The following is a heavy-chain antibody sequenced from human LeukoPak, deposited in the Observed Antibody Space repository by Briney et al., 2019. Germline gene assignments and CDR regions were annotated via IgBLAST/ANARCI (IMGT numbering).Heavy chain of an antibody. V-gene: IGHV3-48*03. D-gene: IGHD4-17*01. Sequence: GGSLRLSCAASGFTFSSYEMNWVRQAPGKGLEWVSYISSSGSTIYYADSVKGRFTISRDNAKNSLYLQMNSLRAEDTAVYYCARDGYGDYSRNYFDYWGQGTLATVSS. J-gene: IGHJ4*02. CDR3: ARDGYGDYSRNYFDY. CDR2: ISSSGSTI. CDR1: GFTFSSYE.